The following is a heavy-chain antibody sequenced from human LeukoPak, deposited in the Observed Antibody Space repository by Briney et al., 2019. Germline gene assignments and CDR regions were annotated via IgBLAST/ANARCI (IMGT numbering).Heavy chain of an antibody. J-gene: IGHJ4*02. Sequence: SETLSLTCAVYGGSFSGYYWSWIRQPPGKGLEWIGEIHHSGSTNYNPSLESRVSISIDTSKNQFSLKLSSVTAADAAFYYCARGLKDAYNSTPLDNWGQGTLVTVSS. CDR1: GGSFSGYY. D-gene: IGHD5-24*01. CDR3: ARGLKDAYNSTPLDN. V-gene: IGHV4-34*01. CDR2: IHHSGST.